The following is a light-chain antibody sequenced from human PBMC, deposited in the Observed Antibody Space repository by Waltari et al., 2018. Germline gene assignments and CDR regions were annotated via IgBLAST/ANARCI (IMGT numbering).Light chain of an antibody. CDR1: WSNIGAGYD. J-gene: IGLJ6*01. V-gene: IGLV1-40*01. CDR2: GVN. Sequence: QSVLTQPPSVSGAPGQRVTISCTGSWSNIGAGYDVHCYQQLPGKAPTLLIYGVNNQPPGVRGRFFGSKSGSSASLANPGLRPEDEADFFCQCYDTSLGVVVGRGAKVT. CDR3: QCYDTSLGVV.